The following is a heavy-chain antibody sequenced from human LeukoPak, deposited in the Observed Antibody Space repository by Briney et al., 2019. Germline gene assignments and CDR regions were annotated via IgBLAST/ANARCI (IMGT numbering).Heavy chain of an antibody. CDR1: GFTFSSYW. J-gene: IGHJ4*02. CDR2: IKQDGSEK. CDR3: AGDPGDY. Sequence: PGGSLRLSCAASGFTFSSYWMTWVRQAPGKGLEWVANIKQDGSEKYYVDSVEGRFTISRDNAANSLHLQMNSLRAEDTAVYYCAGDPGDYWGQGTLVTVSS. V-gene: IGHV3-7*01.